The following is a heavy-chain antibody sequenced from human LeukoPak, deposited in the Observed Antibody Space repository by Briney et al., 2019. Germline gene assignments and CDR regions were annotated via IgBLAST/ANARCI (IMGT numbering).Heavy chain of an antibody. V-gene: IGHV3-48*02. CDR1: GFTFNSYN. J-gene: IGHJ3*02. CDR2: ISSSSSTI. Sequence: GSLRLSCAASGFTFNSYNMNWVRQAPRKGLEWVSYISSSSSTIYYADSVKGRFTISRDSAKTSLFLQMNSLRDEDTAVYYCARAYSSSSGRDAFDSWGLGTLVTVSS. CDR3: ARAYSSSSGRDAFDS. D-gene: IGHD6-6*01.